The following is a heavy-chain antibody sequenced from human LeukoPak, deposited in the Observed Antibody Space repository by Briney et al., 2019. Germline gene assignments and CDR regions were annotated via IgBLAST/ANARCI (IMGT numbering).Heavy chain of an antibody. D-gene: IGHD3-3*01. Sequence: ASVKVSCKVSGGTFSSYAISWVRQAPGQGLEWMGGIIPIHGRTNDAQKFQGRVTITTDESTSTAYMELSRLRSDDTAIYYCARVQTTGLLEWLYWGQGALVTVSS. CDR3: ARVQTTGLLEWLY. CDR2: IIPIHGRT. J-gene: IGHJ4*02. CDR1: GGTFSSYA. V-gene: IGHV1-69*05.